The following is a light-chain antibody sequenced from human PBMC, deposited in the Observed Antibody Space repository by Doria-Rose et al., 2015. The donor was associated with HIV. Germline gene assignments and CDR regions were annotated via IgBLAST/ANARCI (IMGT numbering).Light chain of an antibody. CDR2: DGS. J-gene: IGKJ1*01. CDR3: HQYGTSWT. Sequence: TQSPGTLSLSPGERATLSCRASQSFSSTYLAWYQQKPGQSPSLLIYDGSTRTTGIPDRFSASGSGTDFTLTINRLEPEDFALYYCHQYGTSWTFGQGTKVEI. V-gene: IGKV3-20*01. CDR1: QSFSSTY.